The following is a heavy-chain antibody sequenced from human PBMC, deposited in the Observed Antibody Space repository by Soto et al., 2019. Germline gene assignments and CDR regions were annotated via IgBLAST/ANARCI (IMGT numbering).Heavy chain of an antibody. CDR3: ARILVATITSDY. D-gene: IGHD5-12*01. CDR2: IYYSGST. V-gene: IGHV4-39*02. Sequence: QLQLQESGPGLVKPSETLSLTCTVSGGSISSNSYYWGWIRQPPGKGLEWIGSIYYSGSTYYNLSLKSRLTISVDTSKNHFSLKLSSVTAADTAVYYCARILVATITSDYWGQGTLVTVSS. CDR1: GGSISSNSYY. J-gene: IGHJ4*02.